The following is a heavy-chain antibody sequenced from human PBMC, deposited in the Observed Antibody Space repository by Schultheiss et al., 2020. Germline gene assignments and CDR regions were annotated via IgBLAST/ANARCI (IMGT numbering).Heavy chain of an antibody. CDR3: ASAPLGGMDV. CDR2: IYHSGST. CDR1: GGSISSGGYS. J-gene: IGHJ6*02. Sequence: SETLSLTCAVSGGSISSGGYSWSWIRQPPGKGLEWIGYIYHSGSTYYNPSLKSRVTISVDRSKNQFSLKLSSVTAADTAVYYCASAPLGGMDVWGQGTTGTV. V-gene: IGHV4-30-2*01.